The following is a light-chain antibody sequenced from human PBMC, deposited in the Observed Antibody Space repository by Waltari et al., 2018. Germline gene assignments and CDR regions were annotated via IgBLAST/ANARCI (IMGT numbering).Light chain of an antibody. Sequence: DIVMTQSPDSLAVSLGERATINCKSSQSVLYSSNNKNYLAGYQQKPGQPPKLLIYWASTRESGVPDRFSGSGSGTDFTRTISSLQAEDVAVYYCQQYYTTRTFGQGTKVEIK. V-gene: IGKV4-1*01. CDR2: WAS. CDR3: QQYYTTRT. J-gene: IGKJ1*01. CDR1: QSVLYSSNNKNY.